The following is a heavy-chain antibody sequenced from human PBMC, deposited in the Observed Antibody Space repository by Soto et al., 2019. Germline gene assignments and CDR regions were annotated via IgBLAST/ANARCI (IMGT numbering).Heavy chain of an antibody. Sequence: GGSLRLSCAASGLTFSNYGMHWVRQAPGKGLEWLAGISSDGTKTYLGDSVKGRFTISRDNSKNTLDLQMNSLRGEDTAVYYCAKERGDAYNYFNYYGMDVWGQGTTVTVSS. V-gene: IGHV3-30*18. J-gene: IGHJ6*02. CDR2: ISSDGTKT. CDR3: AKERGDAYNYFNYYGMDV. D-gene: IGHD2-2*01. CDR1: GLTFSNYG.